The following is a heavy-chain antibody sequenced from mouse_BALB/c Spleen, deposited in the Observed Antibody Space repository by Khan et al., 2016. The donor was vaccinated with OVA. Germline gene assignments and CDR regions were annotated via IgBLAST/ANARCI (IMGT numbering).Heavy chain of an antibody. CDR2: INSGGSYT. D-gene: IGHD2-3*01. V-gene: IGHV5-9-3*01. J-gene: IGHJ4*01. CDR1: GFTFSRYA. CDR3: ARQAIDDDYYHYAMDF. Sequence: EVELVESGGGLVKPGGSLKLSCAASGFTFSRYAMSWVRQTPEKRLEWVATINSGGSYTYYPDSVKGRFTISRDKAKNTLFLQMSSLRSEDTAMXACARQAIDDDYYHYAMDFWGQGTSVTVSS.